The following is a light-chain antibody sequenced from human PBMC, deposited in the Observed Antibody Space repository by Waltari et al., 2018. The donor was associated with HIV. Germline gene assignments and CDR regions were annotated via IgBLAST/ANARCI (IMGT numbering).Light chain of an antibody. CDR3: AAWDDSLNGPL. CDR1: SSNVGRNR. Sequence: QSVLTQPPSASGTPGQRATISCSGSSSNVGRNRLSWYRQFPGTAPKLLIYKTNQRPSGVPDRFSGSKSGTSASLAISGLQSDDESVYYCAAWDDSLNGPLFGGGTQLTVL. J-gene: IGLJ2*01. V-gene: IGLV1-44*01. CDR2: KTN.